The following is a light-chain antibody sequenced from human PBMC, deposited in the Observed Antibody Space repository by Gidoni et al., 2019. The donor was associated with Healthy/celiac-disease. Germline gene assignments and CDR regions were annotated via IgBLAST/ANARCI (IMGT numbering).Light chain of an antibody. J-gene: IGLJ3*02. V-gene: IGLV7-43*01. CDR2: STS. Sequence: QTGVTQEPSLTVSPGGTVTLTCASSNGAVTSGYYPNRFQQKPGQAPRALIYSTSNKQSWTPARFSGSLLGGKAALTLSGVQPEDEAEYYCLLYYGGAWVFGGGTKLTVL. CDR3: LLYYGGAWV. CDR1: NGAVTSGYY.